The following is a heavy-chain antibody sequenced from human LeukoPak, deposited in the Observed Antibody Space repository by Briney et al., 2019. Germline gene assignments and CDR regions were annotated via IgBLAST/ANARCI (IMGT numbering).Heavy chain of an antibody. CDR1: GYTFTSYD. V-gene: IGHV1-8*03. J-gene: IGHJ4*02. Sequence: ASVKVSCKASGYTFTSYDINWVRQATGQGLEWMGWMNPNSGNTGYAQKFQGRVTITRNTSISTAYMELSSLRSENTAVYYCARGPTGTTYYYFDYWGQGTLVTVSS. CDR3: ARGPTGTTYYYFDY. D-gene: IGHD1-14*01. CDR2: MNPNSGNT.